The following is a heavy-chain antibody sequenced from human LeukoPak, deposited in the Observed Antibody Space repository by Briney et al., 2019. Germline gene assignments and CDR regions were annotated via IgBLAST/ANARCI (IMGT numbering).Heavy chain of an antibody. D-gene: IGHD6-19*01. CDR3: ARCITGIAVAGYYFDY. CDR1: GGSISSGGYY. J-gene: IGHJ4*02. CDR2: IYYSGST. Sequence: PSETLSLTCTVSGGSISSGGYYWSWIRQHPGKGLEWIGYIYYSGSTYYNPSLKSRVTISVDTSKNQFSLKLSSVTAADTAVYYCARCITGIAVAGYYFDYWGQGTLVTVSS. V-gene: IGHV4-31*03.